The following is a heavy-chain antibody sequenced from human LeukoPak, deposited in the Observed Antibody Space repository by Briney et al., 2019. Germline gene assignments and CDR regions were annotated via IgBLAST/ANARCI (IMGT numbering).Heavy chain of an antibody. CDR2: MNPNSGNT. CDR3: ARGRIAAYYYGMDV. D-gene: IGHD6-6*01. Sequence: ASVKVSCKVSGYTFTSYDINWVRQATGQGLEWMGWMNPNSGNTGYAQKFQGRVTMTRNTSISTAYMELSSLRSEDTAVYYCARGRIAAYYYGMDVWGQGTTVTVSS. CDR1: GYTFTSYD. V-gene: IGHV1-8*01. J-gene: IGHJ6*02.